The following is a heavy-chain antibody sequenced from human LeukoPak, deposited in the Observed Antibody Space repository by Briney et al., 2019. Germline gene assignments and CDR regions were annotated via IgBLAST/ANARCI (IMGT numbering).Heavy chain of an antibody. D-gene: IGHD6-19*01. CDR3: TKELHVAVAVADYYYFYMDV. V-gene: IGHV3-23*01. CDR2: INGGGNTT. CDR1: GFAFSSFA. J-gene: IGHJ6*03. Sequence: TGGSLRLSCAASGFAFSSFAMGWVRQSPGKGLEWLPTINGGGNTTFYADSVKGRFTISRDNSKNTLYFHMDGLRPDDTAIYYCTKELHVAVAVADYYYFYMDVWGRGTAVSVSS.